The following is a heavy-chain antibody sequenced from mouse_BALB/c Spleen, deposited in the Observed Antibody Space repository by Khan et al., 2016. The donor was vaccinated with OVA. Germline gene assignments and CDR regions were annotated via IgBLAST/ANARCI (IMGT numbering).Heavy chain of an antibody. J-gene: IGHJ3*01. CDR3: ARDYWDVFAY. CDR1: GFNIKDTY. D-gene: IGHD4-1*01. V-gene: IGHV14-3*02. CDR2: IDPANGNT. Sequence: VQLKQSGAELVKPRASVKLSCTASGFNIKDTYMHWVKQRPEQGLEWIGGIDPANGNTKYDPKFQGKATITADTSSNTAYLQLSSLTSEDTAVYYCARDYWDVFAYWGQGTLVTVSA.